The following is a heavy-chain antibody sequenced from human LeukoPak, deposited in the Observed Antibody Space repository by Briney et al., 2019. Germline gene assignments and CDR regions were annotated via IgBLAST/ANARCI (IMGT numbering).Heavy chain of an antibody. V-gene: IGHV3-53*01. CDR3: AKGSSYYDFWSGYYVFDY. CDR1: GFTVRSNY. Sequence: PGGSLRLSCAASGFTVRSNYMSWVRQAPGKGLEWVSVIYSGGSTYYADSVKGRFTISRDISKNTLYLQMNSLRAEDTAVYYCAKGSSYYDFWSGYYVFDYWGQGTLVTVSS. J-gene: IGHJ4*02. D-gene: IGHD3-3*01. CDR2: IYSGGST.